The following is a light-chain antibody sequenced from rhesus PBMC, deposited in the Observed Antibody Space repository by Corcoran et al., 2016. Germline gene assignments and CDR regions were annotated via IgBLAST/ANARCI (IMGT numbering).Light chain of an antibody. CDR3: LQHNTYPFT. V-gene: IGKV1-28*03. CDR1: QGISSK. J-gene: IGKJ4*01. CDR2: DTP. Sequence: DIQMTQSPSSLSASVGDTVTITCRASQGISSKLNWFQQKPGKAPKFLIYDTPVCKSGVPSRFSGNGAWTDFTLTIRSLQPEDFATYYCLQHNTYPFTFGGGTKVEIK.